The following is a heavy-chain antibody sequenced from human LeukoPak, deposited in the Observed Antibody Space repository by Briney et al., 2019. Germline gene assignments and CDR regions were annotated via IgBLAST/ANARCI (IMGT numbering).Heavy chain of an antibody. CDR1: GGSISSYY. CDR3: ARLKPQGGMDV. V-gene: IGHV4-59*08. CDR2: IYDSGGT. J-gene: IGHJ6*02. Sequence: SETLSLTCSVSGGSISSYYWNWIRQSPGKGLEWIGYIYDSGGTNCNPSLKSRVTISLDTSKNQFSLKLTSVTAADTAVYYCARLKPQGGMDVWGQGTTVTVSS.